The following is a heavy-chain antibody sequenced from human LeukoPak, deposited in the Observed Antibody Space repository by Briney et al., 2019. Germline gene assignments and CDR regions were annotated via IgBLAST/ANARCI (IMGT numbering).Heavy chain of an antibody. CDR1: GGSFSGYY. CDR2: INHSGST. J-gene: IGHJ4*02. CDR3: ARAVGGTLDY. D-gene: IGHD1-26*01. V-gene: IGHV4-34*01. Sequence: SETLSLTCAVYGGSFSGYYWSWIRQPPGKGLEWIGEINHSGSTNYNPSLKSRVTISVDTSKNQFSLKLNSVTPEDTAIYFCARAVGGTLDYWGQGTLVTVSS.